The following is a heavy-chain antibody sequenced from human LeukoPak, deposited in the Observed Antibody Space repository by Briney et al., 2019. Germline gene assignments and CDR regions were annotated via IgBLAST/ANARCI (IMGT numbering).Heavy chain of an antibody. V-gene: IGHV4-39*02. Sequence: SETLSLTCTVSGGSIRSSYYYWGWIRQPPGKGLEWIGSIYDSGSTYYNPSLKSRVTISVDTSKNQFSLKLNSVTAADTAVYYCAKDRAVRGVIEVDYWGQGTLVTVSS. CDR1: GGSIRSSYYY. CDR3: AKDRAVRGVIEVDY. D-gene: IGHD3-10*01. J-gene: IGHJ4*02. CDR2: IYDSGST.